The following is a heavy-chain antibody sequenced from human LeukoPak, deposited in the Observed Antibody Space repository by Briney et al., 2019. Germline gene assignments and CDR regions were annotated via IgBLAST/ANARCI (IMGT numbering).Heavy chain of an antibody. Sequence: SETLSLTCTVSGGSISSGDYYWSWIRQPPGKGLEWIGYIYYSGSTYYNPSLKSRVTISVGTSKNQFSLKLSSVTAADTAVYYCASSSGYSYGPYYFDYWGQGTLVTVSS. CDR2: IYYSGST. D-gene: IGHD5-18*01. V-gene: IGHV4-30-4*01. J-gene: IGHJ4*02. CDR3: ASSSGYSYGPYYFDY. CDR1: GGSISSGDYY.